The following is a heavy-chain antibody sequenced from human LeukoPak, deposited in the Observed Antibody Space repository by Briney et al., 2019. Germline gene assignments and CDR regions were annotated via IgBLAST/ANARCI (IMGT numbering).Heavy chain of an antibody. D-gene: IGHD4-17*01. V-gene: IGHV4-34*01. Sequence: SETLSLTCAVYGGSFSGYYWSWIRQPPGKGLEGIGEINHSGSTNYNPSLKSRVTISVDTSKNQFSLKLGSVTAADTAVYYCARGQGDYGDYEGGGDYWGQGTLVTVSS. CDR3: ARGQGDYGDYEGGGDY. CDR2: INHSGST. CDR1: GGSFSGYY. J-gene: IGHJ4*02.